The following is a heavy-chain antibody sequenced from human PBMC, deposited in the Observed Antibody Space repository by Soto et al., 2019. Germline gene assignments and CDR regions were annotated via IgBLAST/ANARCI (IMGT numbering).Heavy chain of an antibody. CDR3: ARDSGFSGFEAD. CDR2: INAGNGNT. D-gene: IGHD3-10*01. J-gene: IGHJ4*02. V-gene: IGHV1-3*01. Sequence: QVQLVQSGAEVKKPGASVKVSCKASGYTFTSYAMHWVRQAPGQRLEWMGWINAGNGNTKYSQKFQGRVTITRDTSASTAYMELSSLRSEDTAGYYWARDSGFSGFEADWGQGTLVTVSS. CDR1: GYTFTSYA.